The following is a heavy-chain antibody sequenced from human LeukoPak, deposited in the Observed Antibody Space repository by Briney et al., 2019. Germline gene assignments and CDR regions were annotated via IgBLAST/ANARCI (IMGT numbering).Heavy chain of an antibody. CDR1: GFTFTNNW. CDR3: AKDSAKKYDDY. V-gene: IGHV3-7*03. J-gene: IGHJ4*02. D-gene: IGHD2/OR15-2a*01. CDR2: IKPDDSEI. Sequence: GGSLRLSCVASGFTFTNNWMTWLRQVPGKGLEWVANIKPDDSEIYYVASVKGRFSISRDNAKNSVFLEMNSLRAEDTAVYYCAKDSAKKYDDYWGQGTLVTVSS.